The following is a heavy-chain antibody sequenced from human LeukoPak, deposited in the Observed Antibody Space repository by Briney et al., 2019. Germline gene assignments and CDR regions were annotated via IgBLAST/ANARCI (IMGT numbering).Heavy chain of an antibody. D-gene: IGHD3-22*01. Sequence: QSSETLSLTCAVYGGSFSGYYWSWIRQPPGKGQEWIGEINHSGSTNYNPSLKSRVTISVDTSKNQFSLKLSSVTAADTAVYYCARGRDFYDSSGYYGPFDYWGQGTLVTVSS. J-gene: IGHJ4*02. CDR3: ARGRDFYDSSGYYGPFDY. V-gene: IGHV4-34*01. CDR1: GGSFSGYY. CDR2: INHSGST.